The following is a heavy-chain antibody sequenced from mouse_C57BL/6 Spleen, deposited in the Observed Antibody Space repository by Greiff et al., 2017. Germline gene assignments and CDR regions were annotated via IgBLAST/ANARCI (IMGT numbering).Heavy chain of an antibody. D-gene: IGHD2-4*01. CDR1: GYTFTDYY. CDR3: ADSYDYDGGYYAMDY. CDR2: IYPGSGNT. V-gene: IGHV1-84*01. J-gene: IGHJ4*01. Sequence: QVQLQQSGPELVKPGASVKISCKASGYTFTDYYMNWVKQRPGKGLEWIGWIYPGSGNTKYNEKFKGKATLTVDTSSSTAYMQLSSLTSEDSAVYFGADSYDYDGGYYAMDYWGQGTSVTVSS.